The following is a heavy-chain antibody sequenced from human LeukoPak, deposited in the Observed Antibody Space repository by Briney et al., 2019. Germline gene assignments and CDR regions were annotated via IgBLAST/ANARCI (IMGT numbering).Heavy chain of an antibody. J-gene: IGHJ6*03. CDR3: ARLRCSSNSCYIPEEIAMDV. CDR2: IYPGDSDT. CDR1: GYSFTNYW. Sequence: GESLKISCKGSGYSFTNYWINWVRQMPGKGLEWMGIIYPGDSDTRYSPSFQGQVTISADKSISTAYLQWSSLKASDTAMYYCARLRCSSNSCYIPEEIAMDVWGKGTTVTVSS. V-gene: IGHV5-51*01. D-gene: IGHD2-2*02.